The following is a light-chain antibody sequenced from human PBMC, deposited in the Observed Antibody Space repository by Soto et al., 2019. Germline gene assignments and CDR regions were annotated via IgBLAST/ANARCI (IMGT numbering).Light chain of an antibody. CDR2: TAR. CDR3: QQYNSYSIT. CDR1: QGISNS. J-gene: IGKJ5*01. V-gene: IGKV1-27*01. Sequence: DIQMTQSPSSLSASVGDRVTITFRASQGISNSLAWYQQKPGKVPKLLIYTARSLQSGVPSRFSGSGSGTEFTLTISSLQPDDFATYYCQQYNSYSITFGQGTRLEI.